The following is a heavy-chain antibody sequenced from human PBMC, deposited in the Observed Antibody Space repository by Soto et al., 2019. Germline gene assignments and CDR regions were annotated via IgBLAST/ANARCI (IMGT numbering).Heavy chain of an antibody. V-gene: IGHV3-30-3*01. CDR3: ARGGYSSSWYYYGMDV. CDR2: ISYDGSNK. Sequence: QVQLVESGGGVVQPGRSLRLSCAASGFTFSSYAMHWVRQAPGKGLEWVAVISYDGSNKYYADSVKGRFTISRDNSKNTRYLQMNSLRAEDTAVYYCARGGYSSSWYYYGMDVWGQGTTVTVSS. D-gene: IGHD6-13*01. J-gene: IGHJ6*02. CDR1: GFTFSSYA.